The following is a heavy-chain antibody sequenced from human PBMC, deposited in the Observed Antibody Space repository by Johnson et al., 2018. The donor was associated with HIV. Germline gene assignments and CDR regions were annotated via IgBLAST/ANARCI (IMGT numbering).Heavy chain of an antibody. CDR1: GFTFSSYA. CDR2: ISYDGSNK. Sequence: QVQLLESGGGVVQPGRSLRLSCAASGFTFSSYAMHWVRQAPGKGLEWVAVISYDGSNKYYADSVKGRFTISRDNSKNTLYLQMNSLRAEDTAVYYCASVRVSNYDILTGYPLNAFDIWGQGTMVTVSS. D-gene: IGHD3-9*01. V-gene: IGHV3-30*04. CDR3: ASVRVSNYDILTGYPLNAFDI. J-gene: IGHJ3*02.